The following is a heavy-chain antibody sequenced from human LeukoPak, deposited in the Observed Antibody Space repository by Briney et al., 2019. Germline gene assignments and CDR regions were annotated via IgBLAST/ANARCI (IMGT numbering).Heavy chain of an antibody. D-gene: IGHD4-17*01. CDR1: GFTFSSYG. CDR2: IKQDGSEK. Sequence: GGSLRLSCAAPGFTFSSYGMSWVRQAPGKGLEWVANIKQDGSEKYYVDSVKGRFTISRDNAKNSLYLQMNSLRAEDTAVYYCARVSPNTVTTLQYFDYWGQGTLVTVSS. V-gene: IGHV3-7*01. CDR3: ARVSPNTVTTLQYFDY. J-gene: IGHJ4*02.